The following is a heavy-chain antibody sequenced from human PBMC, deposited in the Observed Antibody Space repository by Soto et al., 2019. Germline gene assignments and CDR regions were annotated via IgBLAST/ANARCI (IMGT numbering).Heavy chain of an antibody. CDR2: ISAYNGNT. D-gene: IGHD3-10*01. V-gene: IGHV1-18*01. CDR1: GYTFTSYG. Sequence: QVQLVQSGAEVKKPGASVKVSCKASGYTFTSYGISWVRQAPGQGLEWMGWISAYNGNTKYAQKLQGRVTMTTDTSTGTAYMKLRSLRSDDTAVYYCARGRGFVVRAPPVDYWGQGTLGTVSS. CDR3: ARGRGFVVRAPPVDY. J-gene: IGHJ4*02.